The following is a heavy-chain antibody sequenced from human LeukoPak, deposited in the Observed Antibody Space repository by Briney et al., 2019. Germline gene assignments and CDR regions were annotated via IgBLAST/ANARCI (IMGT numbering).Heavy chain of an antibody. V-gene: IGHV4-39*01. J-gene: IGHJ6*02. Sequence: SETLSLTCTVSGGSISSYYWGWIRQPPGKGLEWIGSIYYSGSTYYNPSLKSRVTISVDTSKNQFSLKLSSVTAADTAVYYCARLGAVAGPPRAYYYGMDVWGQGTTVTVSS. CDR2: IYYSGST. D-gene: IGHD6-19*01. CDR3: ARLGAVAGPPRAYYYGMDV. CDR1: GGSISSYY.